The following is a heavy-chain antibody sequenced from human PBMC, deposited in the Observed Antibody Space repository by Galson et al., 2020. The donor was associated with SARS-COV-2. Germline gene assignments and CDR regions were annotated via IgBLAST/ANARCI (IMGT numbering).Heavy chain of an antibody. CDR1: GGSISGYY. CDR3: ARGWVSRWNYFDY. Sequence: ETSATLSLTFTVSGGSISGYYWSWIRQPPGKGLEWIGYIYYTGSTNYNPSLKSRVTISVDWSKNQFSLKLSSVTAADTAVYYCARGWVSRWNYFDYWGQGTLVTVSS. J-gene: IGHJ4*02. D-gene: IGHD6-13*01. V-gene: IGHV4-59*01. CDR2: IYYTGST.